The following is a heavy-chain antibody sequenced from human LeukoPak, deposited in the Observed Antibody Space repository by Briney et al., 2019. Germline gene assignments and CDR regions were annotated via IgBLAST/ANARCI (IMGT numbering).Heavy chain of an antibody. J-gene: IGHJ5*02. D-gene: IGHD4-17*01. Sequence: GGSLKLSCAASGITFSTFAMTWVRQAPGKGLEWVSSITGTHYTTYNTDSVKGRFTISRDNSKNTLYLQTNSLRADDTAVYYCTKDPNGDYVGAFDPWGQGTLVTVSS. CDR1: GITFSTFA. V-gene: IGHV3-23*01. CDR2: ITGTHYTT. CDR3: TKDPNGDYVGAFDP.